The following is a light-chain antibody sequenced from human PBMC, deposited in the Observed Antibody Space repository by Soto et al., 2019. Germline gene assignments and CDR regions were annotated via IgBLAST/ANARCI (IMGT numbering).Light chain of an antibody. CDR2: DAS. J-gene: IGKJ4*01. CDR1: QSVRGTS. CDR3: QQRTDWVT. Sequence: EIVMTQSPATLSVSPGERATLSCRASQSVRGTSLAWYQQKPGQAPRLLIYDASSRATGIPDRFSGSGSGTDFTLTISSLEPEDFAVYYCQQRTDWVTFGGGTKVDI. V-gene: IGKV3D-20*02.